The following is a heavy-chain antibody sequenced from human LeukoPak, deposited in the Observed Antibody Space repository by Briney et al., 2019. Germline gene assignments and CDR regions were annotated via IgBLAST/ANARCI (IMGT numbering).Heavy chain of an antibody. V-gene: IGHV3-11*03. CDR1: GFTFSDYY. CDR3: ARPGYCSSTSCYWGFDY. Sequence: KAGGSLRLSCAASGFTFSDYYMSWIRQAPGKGLEWVSYISSSSSYTNYADSVKGRFTISRDNAKNSLYLQMNSLRAEDTAVYYCARPGYCSSTSCYWGFDYWGQGTLVTVSS. D-gene: IGHD2-2*01. CDR2: ISSSSSYT. J-gene: IGHJ4*02.